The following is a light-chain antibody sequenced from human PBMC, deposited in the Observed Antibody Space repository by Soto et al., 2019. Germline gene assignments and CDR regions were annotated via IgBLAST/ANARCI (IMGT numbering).Light chain of an antibody. CDR1: QSIRSNY. CDR2: GAS. J-gene: IGKJ1*01. Sequence: ETVLTQSPGTLSLSPGERATLSCRASQSIRSNYLAGYRQTPGQAPRLLIYGASNRATGIPDRFSGSGPGTDFSLIISRLESEDFALSYCQQYGRSPWTFGQGTKVEIK. V-gene: IGKV3-20*01. CDR3: QQYGRSPWT.